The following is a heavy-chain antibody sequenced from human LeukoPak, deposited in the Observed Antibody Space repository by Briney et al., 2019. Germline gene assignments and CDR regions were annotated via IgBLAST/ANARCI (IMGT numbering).Heavy chain of an antibody. V-gene: IGHV4-59*01. CDR3: ARLVADYFDY. CDR2: IYYSGST. D-gene: IGHD5-12*01. Sequence: SETLSLTCTVSGGSISSYYWSWIRQPPGKGLEWIGYIYYSGSTNYNPSLKSRVTISVDTSKNQFSLKLSSVTAADTAVYYCARLVADYFDYWGQGTLVTVSS. J-gene: IGHJ4*02. CDR1: GGSISSYY.